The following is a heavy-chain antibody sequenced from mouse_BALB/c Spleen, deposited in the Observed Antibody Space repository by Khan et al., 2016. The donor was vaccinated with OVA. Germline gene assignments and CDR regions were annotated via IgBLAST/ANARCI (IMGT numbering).Heavy chain of an antibody. Sequence: EVQLQESGPGLVKPSQSLSLTCTVTGYSITSGYAWNWIRQFPGNKLEWMGYISYSGGTSYNPSLKSRISITRDTSKNQFFLQLNSVTTEDTATYYCARGNYYGYDVDYWGQVTPRTVSS. CDR2: ISYSGGT. CDR1: GYSITSGYA. CDR3: ARGNYYGYDVDY. J-gene: IGHJ2*01. D-gene: IGHD1-2*01. V-gene: IGHV3-2*02.